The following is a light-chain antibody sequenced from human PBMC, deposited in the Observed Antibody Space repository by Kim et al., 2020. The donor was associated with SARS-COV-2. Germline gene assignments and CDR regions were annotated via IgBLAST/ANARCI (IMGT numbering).Light chain of an antibody. CDR1: QSISNW. J-gene: IGKJ2*01. CDR2: KAS. CDR3: QQYNSYSYT. V-gene: IGKV1-5*03. Sequence: SASVGDRVTITCRASQSISNWLAWYQQKPGKAPKVLIYKASNLQRGVPSRFSGSGSGTEFTLTISSLQPDDFATYYCQQYNSYSYTFGQGTKLEI.